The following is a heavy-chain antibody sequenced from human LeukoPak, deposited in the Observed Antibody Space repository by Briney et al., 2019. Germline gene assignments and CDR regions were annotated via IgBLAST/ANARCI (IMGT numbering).Heavy chain of an antibody. Sequence: GGSLRLSCAASGFTFSSYGMNWVRQAPGKGLEWVAVMSYDGSNKYYADSLKGRFTISRDNSKNTVFLQMNSLRGEDAAVYYCAKGHSNGYYYFDSWGQGTLVTVSS. CDR3: AKGHSNGYYYFDS. V-gene: IGHV3-30*18. J-gene: IGHJ4*02. CDR1: GFTFSSYG. D-gene: IGHD5-24*01. CDR2: MSYDGSNK.